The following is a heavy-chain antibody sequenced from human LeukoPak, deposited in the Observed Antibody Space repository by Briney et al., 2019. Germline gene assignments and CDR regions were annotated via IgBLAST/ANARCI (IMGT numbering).Heavy chain of an antibody. J-gene: IGHJ4*02. CDR3: ARVEEDSGSYYSDY. CDR2: ISSSSYI. CDR1: GFTFSSYW. Sequence: GGSLRLSCAASGFTFSSYWMSWVRQAPGKGLEWVSSISSSSYIYYADSVKGRFTISRDNSKNTLYLQMNSLRAEDTAVYYCARVEEDSGSYYSDYWGQGTLVTVSS. D-gene: IGHD1-26*01. V-gene: IGHV3-21*01.